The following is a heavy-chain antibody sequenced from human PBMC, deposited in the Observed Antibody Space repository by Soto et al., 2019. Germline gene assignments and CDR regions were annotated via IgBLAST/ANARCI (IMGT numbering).Heavy chain of an antibody. D-gene: IGHD5-12*01. V-gene: IGHV4-30-4*01. J-gene: IGHJ6*02. CDR2: IYYSGST. CDR3: AGGLRARHYDYYYGMDV. CDR1: DGSISSGDYY. Sequence: PSETLSLTCTVSDGSISSGDYYRSWIRRPPGKGLEWIGYIYYSGSTYYNPSLKSRVTISVDTSKNQFSLKLSSVTAADTAGYYCAGGLRARHYDYYYGMDVWGQGTTVTVSS.